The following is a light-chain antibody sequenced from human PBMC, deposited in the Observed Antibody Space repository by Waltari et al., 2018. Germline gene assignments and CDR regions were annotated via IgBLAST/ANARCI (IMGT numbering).Light chain of an antibody. V-gene: IGLV3-19*01. CDR1: RRGAKH. Sequence: SSEMTQDPAVSVALGQTVQITCRGDRRGAKHPNWYQQKPGQAPVLLMYGENKRPSGIPDRFSGSSSGDTSSWTITGAQAEDEADYYCNSRDRTGSHWVFGGGTKVTVL. CDR3: NSRDRTGSHWV. CDR2: GEN. J-gene: IGLJ3*02.